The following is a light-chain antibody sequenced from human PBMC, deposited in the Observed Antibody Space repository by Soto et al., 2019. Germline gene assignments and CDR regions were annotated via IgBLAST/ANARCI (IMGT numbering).Light chain of an antibody. CDR3: QQYGSSPPT. CDR1: QSVSSSY. Sequence: EIVLTQSPGTLSLSPGERATLSCRASQSVSSSYLAWYQQTPGQAPRLLIYGASSRATGIPDRFSGSGSGIDFTLTISRLEPEDFAVYYCQQYGSSPPTFGQGTNVEIK. CDR2: GAS. J-gene: IGKJ1*01. V-gene: IGKV3-20*01.